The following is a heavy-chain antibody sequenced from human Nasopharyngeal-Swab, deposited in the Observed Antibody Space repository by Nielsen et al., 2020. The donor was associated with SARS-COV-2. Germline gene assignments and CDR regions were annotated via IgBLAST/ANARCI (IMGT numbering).Heavy chain of an antibody. CDR3: ARHPYYGSSGYSPLYFDY. CDR2: IDPSDSYT. V-gene: IGHV5-10-1*01. D-gene: IGHD3-22*01. J-gene: IGHJ4*02. Sequence: VRQMPGKGLEWMGRIDPSDSYTNYSPSFQGHVTISADKSISTAYLQWSSLKASDTAMYYCARHPYYGSSGYSPLYFDYWGQGTLVTVSS.